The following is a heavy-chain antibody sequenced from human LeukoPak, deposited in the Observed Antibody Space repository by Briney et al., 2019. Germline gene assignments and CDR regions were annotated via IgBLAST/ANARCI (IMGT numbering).Heavy chain of an antibody. J-gene: IGHJ3*02. V-gene: IGHV4-59*08. D-gene: IGHD1-26*01. Sequence: PSETLSLTCTISSGSIGSFYWSWIRQPPGKGLEWIGYINFSGSTKSNSALESRVTISMDTSKNQFSLKLNSVTAADTAVYYCARRWDAFDIWGQGTMVTVSS. CDR1: SGSIGSFY. CDR3: ARRWDAFDI. CDR2: INFSGST.